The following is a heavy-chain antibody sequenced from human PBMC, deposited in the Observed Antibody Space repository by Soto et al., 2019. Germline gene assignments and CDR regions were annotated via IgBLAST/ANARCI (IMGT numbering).Heavy chain of an antibody. V-gene: IGHV4-31*03. CDR1: GGSISTGGYY. J-gene: IGHJ5*02. D-gene: IGHD2-21*01. CDR3: SRDPNTGFAT. Sequence: QVQLQESGPGLVKPSQTLSLTCTVSGGSISTGGYYWSWIRQHPGKGLEWIGFIYYSGSTYYNPSLRRRVTISVDTSENQSSLKLSSVTAADTAVYYCSRDPNTGFATWGQGTLVTVSS. CDR2: IYYSGST.